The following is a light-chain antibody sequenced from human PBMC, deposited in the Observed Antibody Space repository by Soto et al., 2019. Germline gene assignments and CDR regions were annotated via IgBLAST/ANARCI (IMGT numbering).Light chain of an antibody. CDR2: YAS. V-gene: IGKV3-15*01. CDR3: QQYDTWPPLT. J-gene: IGKJ5*01. Sequence: EILMTQSPAILSVSPGERATLSCRASLSVSNNLAWYQQKPGQVPRLLIYYASTRATGVPTRFSGSGSGTDFTLTISSLQSEDFAVYYCQQYDTWPPLTFGQGTRLEIK. CDR1: LSVSNN.